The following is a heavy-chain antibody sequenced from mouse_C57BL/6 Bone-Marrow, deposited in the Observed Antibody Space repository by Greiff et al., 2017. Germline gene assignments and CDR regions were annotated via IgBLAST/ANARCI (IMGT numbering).Heavy chain of an antibody. CDR2: INPSNGGT. CDR3: ARSSCYGVPFAY. CDR1: GYTFTSYW. Sequence: VQLQQPGTELVKPGASVKLSCKASGYTFTSYWMHWVKQRPGQGLEWIGNINPSNGGTNYNEKFKSKATLTVDTSSSTAYMQLSSLTSEDSAVYYCARSSCYGVPFAYGGQGTRVTVSA. V-gene: IGHV1-53*01. D-gene: IGHD1-2*01. J-gene: IGHJ3*01.